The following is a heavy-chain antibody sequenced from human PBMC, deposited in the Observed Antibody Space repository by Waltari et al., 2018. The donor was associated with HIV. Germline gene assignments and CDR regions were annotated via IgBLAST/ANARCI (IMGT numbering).Heavy chain of an antibody. CDR1: GFTFSSYS. CDR2: ISSSSSTI. CDR3: ARFYSGSYPSHFDY. D-gene: IGHD1-26*01. Sequence: EVQLVESGGGLVQPGGSLRLSCAASGFTFSSYSMNWVRQAPGKGLEWVSYISSSSSTIYYADSVKGRFTISRDNAKNSLYLQMNSLRAEDTAVYYCARFYSGSYPSHFDYWGQGTLVTVSS. J-gene: IGHJ4*02. V-gene: IGHV3-48*01.